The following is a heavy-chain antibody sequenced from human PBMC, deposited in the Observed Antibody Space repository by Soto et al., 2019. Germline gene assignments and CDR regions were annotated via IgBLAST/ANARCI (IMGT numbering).Heavy chain of an antibody. CDR2: MNPNSGNT. CDR3: ARYCSGGSCYYFSGNYYMDV. CDR1: GYTFTSYD. D-gene: IGHD2-15*01. Sequence: GASVKVSCKASGYTFTSYDINWVRQATGQGLEWMGWMNPNSGNTGYAQKFQGRVTMTRNTSISTAYMELSSLRSEDTAVYYCARYCSGGSCYYFSGNYYMDVWGKGTTVTVSS. V-gene: IGHV1-8*01. J-gene: IGHJ6*03.